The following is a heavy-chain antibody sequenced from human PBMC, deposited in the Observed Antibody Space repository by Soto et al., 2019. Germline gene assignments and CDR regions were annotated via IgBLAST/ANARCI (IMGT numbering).Heavy chain of an antibody. CDR1: GYTFTSYA. Sequence: QVQLVQSGAEVKKPGASVKVSCKASGYTFTSYAMHWVRQAPGQRLEWMGWINAGNGNTKYSQKFQGRVTITRDTSASTAYMELSSLRSEDTAVYYCAIQRMVRGVPGGFDPWGQGTLVTVSS. D-gene: IGHD3-10*01. J-gene: IGHJ5*02. CDR2: INAGNGNT. CDR3: AIQRMVRGVPGGFDP. V-gene: IGHV1-3*01.